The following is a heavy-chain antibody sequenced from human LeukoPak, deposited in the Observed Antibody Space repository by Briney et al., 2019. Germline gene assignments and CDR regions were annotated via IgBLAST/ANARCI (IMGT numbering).Heavy chain of an antibody. CDR3: AKDQRGHTVSPPRDPDY. D-gene: IGHD4-17*01. Sequence: PGGSLRLSCAASGFTFSSYAMSWVRQAPGKGLEWVSAISGSGGSTYYADSVKGRFTISRDNSKNTLYLQMNSLRAEDTAVYYCAKDQRGHTVSPPRDPDYWGQGTLVTVSS. CDR2: ISGSGGST. V-gene: IGHV3-23*01. CDR1: GFTFSSYA. J-gene: IGHJ4*02.